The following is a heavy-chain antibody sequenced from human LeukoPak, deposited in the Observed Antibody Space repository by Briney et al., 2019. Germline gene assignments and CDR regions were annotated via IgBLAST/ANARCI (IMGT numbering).Heavy chain of an antibody. D-gene: IGHD2-15*01. CDR2: ISGSGGST. Sequence: GGSLRLSCAASGFTFSSYAMSWVRQAPGKGLEWVSAISGSGGSTYYADSVKGRFTISRDNSKNTLYLQMNSLRAEDTAIYYCAKDHCTVTNCFAGFDYWGQGTLLTVSS. CDR1: GFTFSSYA. CDR3: AKDHCTVTNCFAGFDY. J-gene: IGHJ4*02. V-gene: IGHV3-23*01.